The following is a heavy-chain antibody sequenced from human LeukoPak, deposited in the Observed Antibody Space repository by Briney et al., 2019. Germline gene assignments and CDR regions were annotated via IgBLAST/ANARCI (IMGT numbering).Heavy chain of an antibody. CDR1: GGSFSGYY. V-gene: IGHV4-34*01. CDR2: INHSGST. Sequence: SETLSLTCAVYGGSFSGYYWSWIRQPPGKGLEWIGEINHSGSTNYNPSLKSRVTISVDTSKNQFSLKLSSVTAADTAVYYCARSLWFGELAENFGYWGQGTLVTVSS. J-gene: IGHJ4*02. D-gene: IGHD3-10*01. CDR3: ARSLWFGELAENFGY.